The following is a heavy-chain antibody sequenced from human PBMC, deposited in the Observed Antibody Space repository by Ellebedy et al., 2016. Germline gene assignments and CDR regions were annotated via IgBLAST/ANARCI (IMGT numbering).Heavy chain of an antibody. CDR1: GYTFTSYD. Sequence: ASVKVSCXASGYTFTSYDIHWVRQASGQGLEWMGWMNPNSGDTGYAQKFQGRVTMTRNTSISTAYLELSSLRSEDTAVYFCARGHRLYAYDYWGQGSLLTVSS. V-gene: IGHV1-8*01. CDR2: MNPNSGDT. D-gene: IGHD2-8*01. CDR3: ARGHRLYAYDY. J-gene: IGHJ4*02.